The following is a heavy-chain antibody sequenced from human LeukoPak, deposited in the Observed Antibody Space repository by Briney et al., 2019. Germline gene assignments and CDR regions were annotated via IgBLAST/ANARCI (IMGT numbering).Heavy chain of an antibody. CDR3: AKDAQRGFDYSNSLEY. J-gene: IGHJ4*02. Sequence: PGKSLTLSCVASQFRFPFSHYGMHWVRQAPGRGLEWVAFFWSDGTNQYYADSVKGRFTISRDNSQNTVYLQMNSLRVEDTAVYFCAKDAQRGFDYSNSLEYWGQGTLVTVSS. CDR1: RFPFSHYG. V-gene: IGHV3-33*06. D-gene: IGHD4-11*01. CDR2: FWSDGTNQ.